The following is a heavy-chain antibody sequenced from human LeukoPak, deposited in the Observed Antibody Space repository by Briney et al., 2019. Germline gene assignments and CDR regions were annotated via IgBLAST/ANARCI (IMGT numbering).Heavy chain of an antibody. J-gene: IGHJ4*02. CDR3: ARGHCGSTICYLDY. V-gene: IGHV4-4*07. CDR1: GGSISSYY. Sequence: PSETLSLICTVSGGSISSYYWSWIRQPAGKGLEWIGRIYTSGSTNYNPSLKSRVTMSVDTSKNQFSLKLSSVTAADTAVYYCARGHCGSTICYLDYWGQGTLVTVSS. CDR2: IYTSGST. D-gene: IGHD2-2*01.